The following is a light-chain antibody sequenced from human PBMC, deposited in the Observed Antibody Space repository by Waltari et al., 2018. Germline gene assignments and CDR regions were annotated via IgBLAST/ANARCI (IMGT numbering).Light chain of an antibody. J-gene: IGLJ3*02. Sequence: QFPLTQPASASGSPGQSISMSCTWTRSDVGGYNDVSWYQQHPDKVPHLIIFEVSHRPSGVSARFSGSKSGNPASLTISGLQPEDEANYYCSSYTASSTRVFGGGTTLTVL. V-gene: IGLV2-14*01. CDR1: RSDVGGYND. CDR2: EVS. CDR3: SSYTASSTRV.